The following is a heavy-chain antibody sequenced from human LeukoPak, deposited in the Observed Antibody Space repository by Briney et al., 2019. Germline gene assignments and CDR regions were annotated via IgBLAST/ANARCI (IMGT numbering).Heavy chain of an antibody. CDR1: GYTFTDYY. CDR3: ATKRVGHYFGFDP. J-gene: IGHJ5*02. V-gene: IGHV1-2*02. D-gene: IGHD2/OR15-2a*01. CDR2: VKPDSGAS. Sequence: ASVKVSCKGSGYTFTDYYIHWVRQVPGQGLEWIGWVKPDSGASNFAQTFQGRVTMTRDTSITTAYMELSSLTSDDTAIYYCATKRVGHYFGFDPWGHGTLVTVSS.